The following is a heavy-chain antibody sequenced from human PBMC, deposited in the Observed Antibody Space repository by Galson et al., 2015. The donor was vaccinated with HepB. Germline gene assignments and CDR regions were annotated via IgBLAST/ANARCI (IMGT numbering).Heavy chain of an antibody. J-gene: IGHJ6*03. Sequence: SLRLSCAASGFTFSSYGMHWVRQAPGKGLEWVAVISYDGSNKYYADSVKGRFTISRDNSKNTLYLQMNSLRAEDTAVYYCAKDGGYYYYMDVWGKGTTVTVSS. D-gene: IGHD3-16*01. CDR3: AKDGGYYYYMDV. CDR2: ISYDGSNK. V-gene: IGHV3-30*18. CDR1: GFTFSSYG.